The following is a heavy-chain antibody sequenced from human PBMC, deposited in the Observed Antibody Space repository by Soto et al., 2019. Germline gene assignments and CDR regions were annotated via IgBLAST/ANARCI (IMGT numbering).Heavy chain of an antibody. V-gene: IGHV4-34*01. CDR1: GGSFSGYY. CDR2: IKHSGST. D-gene: IGHD3-10*01. CDR3: ERGGTRVRNFDY. Sequence: QVQLQQWRAGLLKPSETLSLTCAVYGGSFSGYYWSWIRQPPGKGLEWIGEIKHSGSTKYNPSLHSRLTTSVDTSETQFSLKLNSVTAADTAVYYCERGGTRVRNFDYWGQGTLVTVSS. J-gene: IGHJ4*02.